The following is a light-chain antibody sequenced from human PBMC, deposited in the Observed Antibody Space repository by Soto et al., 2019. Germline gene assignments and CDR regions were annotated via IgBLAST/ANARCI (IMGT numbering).Light chain of an antibody. CDR2: SAS. J-gene: IGKJ2*01. CDR3: QRANSFPPYT. CDR1: QGIGSW. V-gene: IGKV1-12*01. Sequence: DIPMTQSPSSVSASVGDRVTITCRASQGIGSWLAWYQQKPGKAPKILIYSASILQSGVPSRFSGSGSGTDFTLTISSLQPEDFATYFCQRANSFPPYTFGQGTKVEIK.